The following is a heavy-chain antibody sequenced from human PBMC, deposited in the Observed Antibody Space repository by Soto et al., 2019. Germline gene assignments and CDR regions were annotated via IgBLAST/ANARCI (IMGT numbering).Heavy chain of an antibody. J-gene: IGHJ5*02. CDR2: INPDNGNT. V-gene: IGHV1-3*01. CDR1: GYTFTRYT. D-gene: IGHD2-15*01. CDR3: ARGIATGQLDP. Sequence: ASVKVSCKASGYTFTRYTMNWVRQAPGQRLEWKGWINPDNGNTKSSQKFQDRVIITRDTSASTAYMDLSSLRSEDKAVYYCARGIATGQLDPWGQGTLVTVSS.